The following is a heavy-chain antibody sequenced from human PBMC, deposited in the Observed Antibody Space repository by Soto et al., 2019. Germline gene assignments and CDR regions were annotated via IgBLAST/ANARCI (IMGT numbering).Heavy chain of an antibody. D-gene: IGHD2-15*01. V-gene: IGHV4-59*01. CDR3: AGLRGYAGSRIDY. J-gene: IGHJ4*01. CDR2: ISSRGNT. CDR1: GGSIISGY. Sequence: PSENLSLTCTVSGGSIISGYWSWIRQPPGKGLEWIGYISSRGNTNYNPSVKGRVTLSVDTPQNQFSLRLSSVTTADTAVYYCAGLRGYAGSRIDYWGHGTRVTVSS.